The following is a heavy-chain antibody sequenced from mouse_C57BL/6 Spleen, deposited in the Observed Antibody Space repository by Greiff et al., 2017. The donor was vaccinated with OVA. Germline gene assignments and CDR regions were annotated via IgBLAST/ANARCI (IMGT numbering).Heavy chain of an antibody. Sequence: EVHLVESEGGLVQPGSSMKLSCTASGFTFSDYYMAWVRQVPEKGLEWVANINYDGSSTYYLDSLKSRFIISRDNAKNILYLQMSSLKSEDTATYYCARGPPYDGYYVSHWYFDVWGTGTTVTVSS. D-gene: IGHD2-3*01. CDR2: INYDGSST. J-gene: IGHJ1*03. CDR1: GFTFSDYY. CDR3: ARGPPYDGYYVSHWYFDV. V-gene: IGHV5-16*01.